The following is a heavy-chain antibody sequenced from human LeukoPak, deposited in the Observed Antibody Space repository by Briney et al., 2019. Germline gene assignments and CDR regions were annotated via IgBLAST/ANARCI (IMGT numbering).Heavy chain of an antibody. CDR1: GFTFSIYS. V-gene: IGHV3-21*01. Sequence: GGSLRLSCAASGFTFSIYSMSWVRQAPGKGLEWVSSISGSGSCIYYADSLRGRFTVSRDNAKNSLFLQINSLRDDHTAVYFCARGPSCSSPSRYTTGLFDYWGQGTLVTVSS. CDR2: ISGSGSCI. CDR3: ARGPSCSSPSRYTTGLFDY. J-gene: IGHJ4*02. D-gene: IGHD2-2*01.